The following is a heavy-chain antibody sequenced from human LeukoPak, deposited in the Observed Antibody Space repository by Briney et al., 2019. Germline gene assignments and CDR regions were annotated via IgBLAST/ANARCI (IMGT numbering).Heavy chain of an antibody. V-gene: IGHV3-7*01. CDR1: GFTLSGYY. CDR3: AELGITMIGGV. CDR2: INENGSEK. D-gene: IGHD3-10*02. J-gene: IGHJ6*04. Sequence: GGSLRLSCAASGFTLSGYYMSWIRQAPGKGLEWVANINENGSEKKYLDSVKGRFTISRDNARNFVYLQLNSLRAEDTAIYYCAELGITMIGGVWGKGTTVTISS.